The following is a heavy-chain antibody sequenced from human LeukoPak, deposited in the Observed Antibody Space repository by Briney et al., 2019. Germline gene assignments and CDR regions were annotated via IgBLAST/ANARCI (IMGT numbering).Heavy chain of an antibody. D-gene: IGHD6-13*01. CDR2: ISSSSSTI. V-gene: IGHV3-48*01. CDR1: GFTFSSYS. CDR3: ASTDAGYSSSWRLGWFDP. J-gene: IGHJ5*02. Sequence: GGSLRLSCAASGFTFSSYSMNWVRQAPGKGLEWVSYISSSSSTIYYADSVKGRFTISRDNAKNSLYLQMNSLRAEDTAVYYCASTDAGYSSSWRLGWFDPWGQGTLVTVSS.